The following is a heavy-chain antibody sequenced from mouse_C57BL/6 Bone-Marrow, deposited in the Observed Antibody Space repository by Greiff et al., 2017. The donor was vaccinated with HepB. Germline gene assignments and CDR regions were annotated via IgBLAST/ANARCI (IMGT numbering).Heavy chain of an antibody. CDR1: GFTFNDYY. D-gene: IGHD3-3*01. Sequence: DVMLVESGGGLVQPGGSLKLSCAASGFTFNDYYMYWVRQTPEKRLEWVAYISNGGGSTYYPDTVKGRFTISRDNAKNTLYLQMSRLKSEDTAMYYCARHARMDYWGQGTSVTVSS. J-gene: IGHJ4*01. V-gene: IGHV5-12*01. CDR2: ISNGGGST. CDR3: ARHARMDY.